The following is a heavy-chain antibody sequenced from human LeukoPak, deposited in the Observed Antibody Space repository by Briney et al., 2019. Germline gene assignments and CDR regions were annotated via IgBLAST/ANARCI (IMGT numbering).Heavy chain of an antibody. D-gene: IGHD2-15*01. Sequence: SETLSLTGTVSGGSISSYYWSWIRQPPGKGLEWIGYIYYSGSTNYNPSLKSRVTISVDTSKNQFSLKLSSVTAADTAVYYCARVGRYCSGGSCYEGFDYWGQRTLVTVSS. J-gene: IGHJ4*02. CDR1: GGSISSYY. V-gene: IGHV4-59*01. CDR2: IYYSGST. CDR3: ARVGRYCSGGSCYEGFDY.